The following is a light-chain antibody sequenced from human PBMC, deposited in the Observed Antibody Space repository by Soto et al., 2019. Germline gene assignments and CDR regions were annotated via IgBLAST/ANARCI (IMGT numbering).Light chain of an antibody. J-gene: IGKJ1*01. CDR2: GAS. CDR1: QYIGGT. Sequence: AIRACWASQYIGGTLAWYQQRPGQAPRLLILGASARAPTLPARFSGSVSGTEFTLTISSLESEDFAVYFCQQYGDRPWTLGQGTK. V-gene: IGKV3-15*01. CDR3: QQYGDRPWT.